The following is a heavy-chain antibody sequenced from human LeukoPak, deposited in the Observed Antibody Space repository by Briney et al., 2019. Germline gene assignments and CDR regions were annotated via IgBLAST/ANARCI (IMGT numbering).Heavy chain of an antibody. CDR2: ISSSSSYI. Sequence: GGSPRLSCEASGFTFSSYSMNWVRQAPGKGLEWVASISSSSSYIYYADSVKGRFTISRDNAKNSLYLQMNSLRAEDTAVYYCARDECLGGDCYSWYFDLWGRGTLVTVSS. D-gene: IGHD2-21*02. J-gene: IGHJ2*01. CDR3: ARDECLGGDCYSWYFDL. V-gene: IGHV3-21*01. CDR1: GFTFSSYS.